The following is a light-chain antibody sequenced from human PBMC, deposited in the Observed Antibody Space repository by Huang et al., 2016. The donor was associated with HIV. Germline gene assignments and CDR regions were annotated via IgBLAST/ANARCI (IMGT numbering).Light chain of an antibody. V-gene: IGKV1-39*01. CDR3: QQSYSTPLYT. CDR2: AAS. J-gene: IGKJ2*01. CDR1: QSISSY. Sequence: DIQLTQPPSSLSASVVDRVTTTCLASQSISSYLNWYQQKQGNAPKLLIYAASSLQSGVPSTFSGSGSATDFTLTISSLQPEDFATYYCQQSYSTPLYTFGQGTKLEIK.